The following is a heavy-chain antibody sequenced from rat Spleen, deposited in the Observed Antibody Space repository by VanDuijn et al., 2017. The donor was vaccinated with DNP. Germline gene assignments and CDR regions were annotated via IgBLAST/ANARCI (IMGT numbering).Heavy chain of an antibody. Sequence: EVQLQESGPGLVKPSQSLSLTCSVTGYSITSNYWGWIRKFPGSEMEWMGHISYGGSTSYNPSLKSRISITRDTSKNQFFLQLNSLTTEDTATYYCARLRLEWEVRAMDAWGQGTSVTVSS. D-gene: IGHD1-1*01. V-gene: IGHV3-1*01. CDR1: GYSITSNY. CDR3: ARLRLEWEVRAMDA. J-gene: IGHJ4*01. CDR2: ISYGGST.